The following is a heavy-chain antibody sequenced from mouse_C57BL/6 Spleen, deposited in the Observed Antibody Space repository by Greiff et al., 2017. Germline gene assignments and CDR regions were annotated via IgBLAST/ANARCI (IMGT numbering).Heavy chain of an antibody. Sequence: VQLQQSGAELVRPGASVKLSCTASGFNIKDDYMHWVKQRPEQGLEWIGWIDPENGDTEYASKFQGKATITADTASNTAYLQLSSLPSEDTAVYYCTALRYYWYLDVWGTGTTVTVSS. V-gene: IGHV14-4*01. D-gene: IGHD1-1*01. CDR2: IDPENGDT. CDR3: TALRYYWYLDV. J-gene: IGHJ1*03. CDR1: GFNIKDDY.